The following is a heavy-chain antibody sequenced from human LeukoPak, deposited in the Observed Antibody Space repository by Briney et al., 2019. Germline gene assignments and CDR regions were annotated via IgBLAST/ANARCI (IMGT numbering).Heavy chain of an antibody. J-gene: IGHJ4*02. CDR3: ARSIPYGTTWYGRSDY. V-gene: IGHV3-7*03. Sequence: QXPGKGXXXXXXXKPDGTTKFYVDSVRGRFTISRDNALNSLYLQMNSLRAEDAAIYYCARSIPYGTTWYGRSDYWGQGTLVTVSS. CDR2: XKPDGTTK. D-gene: IGHD6-13*01.